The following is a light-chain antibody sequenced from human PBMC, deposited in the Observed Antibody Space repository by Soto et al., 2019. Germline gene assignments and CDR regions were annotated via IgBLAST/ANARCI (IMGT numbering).Light chain of an antibody. V-gene: IGKV4-1*01. CDR1: QSVLHNNNKNY. Sequence: DIVMTQSPDSLAVSLGERATINCKSSQSVLHNNNKNYLAWYQKKPGQPPKLLIYWASTRESGVPDRFSGSGSGTDFVLTISSLQAEDVAIYYCQQYSSIPLTFSGGTKVEIK. J-gene: IGKJ4*01. CDR3: QQYSSIPLT. CDR2: WAS.